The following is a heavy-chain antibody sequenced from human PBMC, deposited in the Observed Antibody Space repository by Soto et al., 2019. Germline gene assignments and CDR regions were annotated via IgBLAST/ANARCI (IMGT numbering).Heavy chain of an antibody. Sequence: GGSLRLSCAASGFTFSSYAMDGVRQAPGKGLEYVSSLNTNGDTTYYAASVKGRFTISRDNSKNTLYLQMGSLRVEDMAMYYCATGGRYSGEHIDYWGQGTLVTVSS. CDR2: LNTNGDTT. V-gene: IGHV3-64*02. CDR1: GFTFSSYA. D-gene: IGHD5-12*01. CDR3: ATGGRYSGEHIDY. J-gene: IGHJ4*02.